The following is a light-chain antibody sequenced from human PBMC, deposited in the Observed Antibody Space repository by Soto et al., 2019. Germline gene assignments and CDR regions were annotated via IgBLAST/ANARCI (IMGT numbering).Light chain of an antibody. CDR2: DSS. Sequence: EIVLTQSPATLSLSPGERATLSCRASQTVSTSVAWYQQKPGHAPRLLMYDSSNRATGIPDRFSASGAGTDFTLTISRLEPEDFAVYYCQQYGSSVFSFGPGTKVDIK. V-gene: IGKV3-20*01. CDR3: QQYGSSVFS. CDR1: QTVSTS. J-gene: IGKJ3*01.